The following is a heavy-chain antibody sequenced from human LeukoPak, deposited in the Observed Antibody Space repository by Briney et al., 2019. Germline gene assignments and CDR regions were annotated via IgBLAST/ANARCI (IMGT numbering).Heavy chain of an antibody. D-gene: IGHD2-15*01. V-gene: IGHV4-34*01. J-gene: IGHJ5*02. CDR1: GGSFSGYY. CDR2: INHSGST. CDR3: ARDFRDCSGGSCYPNNWFDP. Sequence: SETLSLTCAVYGGSFSGYYWSWIRQPPGKGLEWIGEINHSGSTNYNPSLKSRVTISVDTSKNQFSLKLSSVTAADTAVYYCARDFRDCSGGSCYPNNWFDPWGQGTLVTVSS.